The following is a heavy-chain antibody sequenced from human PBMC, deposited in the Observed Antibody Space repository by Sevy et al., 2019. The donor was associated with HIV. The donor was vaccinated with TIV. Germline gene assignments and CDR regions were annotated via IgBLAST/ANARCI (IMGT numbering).Heavy chain of an antibody. CDR3: ARDSRYTINYSPRAA. D-gene: IGHD2-2*02. CDR1: GFTFSTYP. J-gene: IGHJ5*02. Sequence: GGSLRLSCAASGFTFSTYPMHWVRQSPGKGLEWVTVISYDGSSKYYADSVKGRFTISRDNSKNTVFLQVDSLRVDDTAVYYCARDSRYTINYSPRAAWGQGALVTVSS. CDR2: ISYDGSSK. V-gene: IGHV3-30-3*01.